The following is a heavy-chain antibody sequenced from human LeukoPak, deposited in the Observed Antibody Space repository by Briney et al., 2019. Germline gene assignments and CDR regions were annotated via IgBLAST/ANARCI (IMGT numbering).Heavy chain of an antibody. D-gene: IGHD5-24*01. Sequence: ASVKVSCKTSGCSENFYGITWVRQVAGQGLEWMGWINPNSGGTNYAQKFQGRVTMTRDTSISTAYMELSRLRSDDTAVYYCARDGEDGYNYFDYWGQGTLVTVSS. CDR3: ARDGEDGYNYFDY. J-gene: IGHJ4*02. V-gene: IGHV1-2*02. CDR2: INPNSGGT. CDR1: GCSENFYG.